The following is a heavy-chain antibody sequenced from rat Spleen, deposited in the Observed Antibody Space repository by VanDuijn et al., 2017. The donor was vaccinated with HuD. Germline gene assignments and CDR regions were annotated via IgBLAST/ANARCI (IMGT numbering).Heavy chain of an antibody. Sequence: EVQLVESGGGLVQPGRSLTLSCAASGFTFGDYYMAWVRQAPKKGLEWVTSISYEGSSTYYGDTVKGRFTISRDNAKSTLYLQMNSLRSEDTAAYYCARTTYDYFDYWGQGVMVTVSS. CDR3: ARTTYDYFDY. D-gene: IGHD2-1*01. CDR2: ISYEGSST. CDR1: GFTFGDYY. V-gene: IGHV5-22*01. J-gene: IGHJ2*01.